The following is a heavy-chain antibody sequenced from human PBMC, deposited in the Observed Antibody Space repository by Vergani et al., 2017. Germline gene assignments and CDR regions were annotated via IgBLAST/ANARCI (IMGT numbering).Heavy chain of an antibody. V-gene: IGHV1-46*02. CDR3: ISSIGYCAGATCRAYYFDH. Sequence: VQLVQSGAEVRKPGASVTVSCTASGYIFKNHYIHWLRQAPGQAFEWMGILNPPTGHTTSAQKFMGRVDMTRDPSTDTSTRTVQMTLSSLRSADTAVYYCISSIGYCAGATCRAYYFDHWGQGTLVTVSS. D-gene: IGHD2-21*01. CDR1: GYIFKNHY. J-gene: IGHJ5*02. CDR2: LNPPTGHT.